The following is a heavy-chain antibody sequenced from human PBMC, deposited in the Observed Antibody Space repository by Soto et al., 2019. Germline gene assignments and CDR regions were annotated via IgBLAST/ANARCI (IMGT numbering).Heavy chain of an antibody. D-gene: IGHD2-2*01. J-gene: IGHJ6*03. CDR3: ARGPYCSSTSCYADYYYMDV. CDR2: IYYSGST. CDR1: GGSISSYY. Sequence: QVQLQESGPGLVKPSETLSLTCTVSGGSISSYYWSWIRQPPGKGLEWIGYIYYSGSTNYNPSLKSRVTISVDTSKNQFSLKLSSVPAADTAVYYCARGPYCSSTSCYADYYYMDVWGKGTTVTVSS. V-gene: IGHV4-59*01.